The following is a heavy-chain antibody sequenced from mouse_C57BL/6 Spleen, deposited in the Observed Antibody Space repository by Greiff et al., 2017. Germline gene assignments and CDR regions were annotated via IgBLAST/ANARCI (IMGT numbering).Heavy chain of an antibody. CDR3: AYYGSSYWYFDV. D-gene: IGHD1-1*01. J-gene: IGHJ1*03. Sequence: EVKVEESGPGLVKPSQSLSLTCSVTGYSITSGYYWNWIRQFPGNKLEWMGYISYDGSNNYNPSLKNRISITRDTSKNQFFLKLNSVTTEDTATYYCAYYGSSYWYFDVWGTGTTVTVSS. V-gene: IGHV3-6*01. CDR2: ISYDGSN. CDR1: GYSITSGYY.